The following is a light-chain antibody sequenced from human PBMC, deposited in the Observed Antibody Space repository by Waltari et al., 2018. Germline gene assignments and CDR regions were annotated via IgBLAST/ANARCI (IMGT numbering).Light chain of an antibody. CDR1: SSNIGAGYD. V-gene: IGLV1-40*01. Sequence: QSVLTPPPSVSGAPGQRVTISCTGHSSNIGAGYDVHWYQQLPGTAPKLLIYGNSNRPSGVPDRFSGSKSGTSASLAITGLQAEDEADYYCQSYDSSLSGVFGTGTKVTVL. CDR2: GNS. CDR3: QSYDSSLSGV. J-gene: IGLJ1*01.